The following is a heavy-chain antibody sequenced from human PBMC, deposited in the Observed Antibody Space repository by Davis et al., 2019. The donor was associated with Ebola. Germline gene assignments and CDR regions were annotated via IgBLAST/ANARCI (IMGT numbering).Heavy chain of an antibody. D-gene: IGHD3-10*01. CDR2: IYYSGST. V-gene: IGHV4-34*01. CDR1: GGSFSGYY. Sequence: MPSETLSLTCAVYGGSFSGYYWSWIRQPPGKGLEWIGSIYYSGSTYYNPSLKSRVTISVDTSKNQFSLKLSSVTAADTAVFYCARGPYGSGSYFDNYYYGMDVWGQGTTVTVSS. CDR3: ARGPYGSGSYFDNYYYGMDV. J-gene: IGHJ6*02.